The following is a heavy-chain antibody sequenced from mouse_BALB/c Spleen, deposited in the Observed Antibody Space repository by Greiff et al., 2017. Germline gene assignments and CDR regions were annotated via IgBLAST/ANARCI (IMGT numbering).Heavy chain of an antibody. J-gene: IGHJ3*01. CDR3: SKGDYYRYDGFAY. CDR2: ISSGSSTT. D-gene: IGHD2-14*01. V-gene: IGHV5-17*02. CDR1: GFTFSSFG. Sequence: EVMLVESGGGLVQPGGSRKLSCAASGFTFSSFGMHWVRQAPEKGLEWVADISSGSSTTYYADTVKGRFTISRDNPKNTLFLQMTSLRSEDTAMYYCSKGDYYRYDGFAYWGQGTLVTVSA.